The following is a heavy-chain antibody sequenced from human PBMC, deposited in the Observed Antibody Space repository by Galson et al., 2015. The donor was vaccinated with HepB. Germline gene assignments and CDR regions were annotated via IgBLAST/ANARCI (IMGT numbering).Heavy chain of an antibody. Sequence: CAISEDSVSSNSAAWNWIRQSPSRGLEWLGRTYYRSKWYNDYAVSVKSRITINPDTSKNQFSLQLNSVTPEDTAVYYCAREGYYYDSSGYYYYGMDVWGQGTTVTVSS. CDR2: TYYRSKWYN. CDR3: AREGYYYDSSGYYYYGMDV. V-gene: IGHV6-1*01. CDR1: EDSVSSNSAA. J-gene: IGHJ6*02. D-gene: IGHD3-22*01.